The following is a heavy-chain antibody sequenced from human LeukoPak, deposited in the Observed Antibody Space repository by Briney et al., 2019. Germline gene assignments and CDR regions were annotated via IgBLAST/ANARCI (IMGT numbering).Heavy chain of an antibody. CDR3: ARTGIKAARPNYMDV. CDR1: GYRFTTYW. J-gene: IGHJ6*03. V-gene: IGHV5-51*01. Sequence: GESLKISCTGSGYRFTTYWIGWVRQMPVKGLEWMGFIYPGDSDTRYSPSFQGQVTISADKSISTAYLQWSSLKASDTAIYYCARTGIKAARPNYMDVWGKGTTVTVSS. D-gene: IGHD6-6*01. CDR2: IYPGDSDT.